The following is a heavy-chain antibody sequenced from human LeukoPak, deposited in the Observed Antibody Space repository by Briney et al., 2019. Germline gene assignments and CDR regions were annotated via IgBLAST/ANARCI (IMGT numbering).Heavy chain of an antibody. CDR2: IKSKSVGETT. CDR1: GLTFTSAW. CDR3: TTHSGNDSRS. J-gene: IGHJ5*02. V-gene: IGHV3-15*01. D-gene: IGHD5-12*01. Sequence: PGGSLRLSCATSGLTFTSAWLTWVRQAPGKGLEWVGRIKSKSVGETTDYAAPVKGRFTISRDDSENTLYLQMNSLKTEDTAVYYCTTHSGNDSRSWGQGTLVTVSS.